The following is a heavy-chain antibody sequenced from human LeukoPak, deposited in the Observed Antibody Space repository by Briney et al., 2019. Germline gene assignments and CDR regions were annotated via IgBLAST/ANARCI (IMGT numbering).Heavy chain of an antibody. CDR3: ARVESGDDYYYGMDV. CDR1: GYTFTGYY. V-gene: IGHV1-2*04. D-gene: IGHD6-25*01. CDR2: INPNSGDT. J-gene: IGHJ6*02. Sequence: ASVKVSCKASGYTFTGYYMHWVRQAPGQGLEWMGWINPNSGDTNYAQKFQGWVTMTRDTSISTAYMELSRLRSDDTAVYYCARVESGDDYYYGMDVWGQGTTVTVSS.